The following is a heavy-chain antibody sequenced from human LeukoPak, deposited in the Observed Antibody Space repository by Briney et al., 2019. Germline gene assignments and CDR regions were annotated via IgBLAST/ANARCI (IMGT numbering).Heavy chain of an antibody. CDR3: ARDERLLSFLK. Sequence: PGGSLRLSCAASGFTFSSYAMSWVRQAPGKGLEWVSGITGSGGSTYYADPVKGRFTISRDNSKNTLYLQMNSLRAEDTAIYYCARDERLLSFLKWGQGTLVTVSS. J-gene: IGHJ4*02. D-gene: IGHD3-3*01. CDR2: ITGSGGST. V-gene: IGHV3-23*01. CDR1: GFTFSSYA.